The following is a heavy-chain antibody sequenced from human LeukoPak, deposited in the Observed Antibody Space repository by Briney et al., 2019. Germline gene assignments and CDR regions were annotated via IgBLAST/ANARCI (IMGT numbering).Heavy chain of an antibody. CDR2: IYYSGST. Sequence: SETLSLTCTVSGDSISSSHYYWVWIRQPPGKGLEWIGSIYYSGSTYYNPSLKTRVTISVDTSKNQFSLKLSSVTAADTAVYYCARLSGYSSGYNYYYYMDVWGKGTTVTVSS. D-gene: IGHD6-19*01. J-gene: IGHJ6*03. V-gene: IGHV4-39*01. CDR3: ARLSGYSSGYNYYYYMDV. CDR1: GDSISSSHYY.